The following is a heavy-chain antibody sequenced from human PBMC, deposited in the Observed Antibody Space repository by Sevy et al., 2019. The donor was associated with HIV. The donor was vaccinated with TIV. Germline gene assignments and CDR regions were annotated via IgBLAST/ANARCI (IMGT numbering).Heavy chain of an antibody. CDR1: GFTFSSYA. J-gene: IGHJ4*02. V-gene: IGHV3-30-3*01. CDR3: ARDEAAPRWLQSGTDY. Sequence: GGSLRLSCAASGFTFSSYAMHWVRQAPGKGLEWVAVISYDGSNKYYADSVKGRFTISRDNSKNTLYLLMNSLRAEDTAVYYCARDEAAPRWLQSGTDYWGQGTLVTVSS. D-gene: IGHD5-12*01. CDR2: ISYDGSNK.